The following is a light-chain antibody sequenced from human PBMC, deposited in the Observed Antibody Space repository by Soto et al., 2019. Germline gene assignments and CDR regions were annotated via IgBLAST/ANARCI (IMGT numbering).Light chain of an antibody. CDR1: QIFLHSSGYTY. J-gene: IGKJ4*01. Sequence: VSMTQCPLSWPVTPGRPASISCRSRQIFLHSSGYTYLDWYRQKPGQSPQLLIYMGSNRASGVPDRFSGSGSGTEFTLKISRVEAEDVGVYYGMQTLQSRTFGGGTKVDIK. CDR3: MQTLQSRT. V-gene: IGKV2-28*01. CDR2: MGS.